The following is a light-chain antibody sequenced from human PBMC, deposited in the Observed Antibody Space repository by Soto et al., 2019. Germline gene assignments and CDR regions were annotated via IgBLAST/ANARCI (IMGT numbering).Light chain of an antibody. J-gene: IGLJ1*01. Sequence: QSVLTHPASVSGSPGQSITISCTGTSGDVDAFDYVSWYQQHPGKAPKLMIFEVSDRPSGVSDRFSGSKSGSTASLTISGLQAEDEADYFCTSFTSSSTQVFGTGTKVTVL. CDR3: TSFTSSSTQV. CDR1: SGDVDAFDY. V-gene: IGLV2-14*01. CDR2: EVS.